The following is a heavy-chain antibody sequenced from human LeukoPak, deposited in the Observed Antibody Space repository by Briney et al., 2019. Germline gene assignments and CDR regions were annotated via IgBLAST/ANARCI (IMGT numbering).Heavy chain of an antibody. CDR2: ISSSSSTI. D-gene: IGHD1-26*01. CDR3: ARTSWELPYDY. J-gene: IGHJ4*02. Sequence: GGSLRLSCAASGFTFSSYSMNWVRQAPGKGLEWVSYISSSSSTICYADSVKGRFTISRDNAKNSLYLQMNSLRAEDTAVYYCARTSWELPYDYWGQGTLVTVSS. CDR1: GFTFSSYS. V-gene: IGHV3-48*01.